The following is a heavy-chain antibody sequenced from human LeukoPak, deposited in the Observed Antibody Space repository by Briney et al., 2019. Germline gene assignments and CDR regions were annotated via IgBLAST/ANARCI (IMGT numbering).Heavy chain of an antibody. J-gene: IGHJ4*02. CDR1: GFTFSNYW. Sequence: PGGSLRLSCAVSGFTFSNYWMYWVRQGPGKGLVWVSRLNGDGDYTNYEDSVKGRFTISRDNAKNTLYLQMNSLRAEDTAVYYCARGVATIYFLDYWGQGTLVTVSS. CDR2: LNGDGDYT. CDR3: ARGVATIYFLDY. D-gene: IGHD5-12*01. V-gene: IGHV3-74*01.